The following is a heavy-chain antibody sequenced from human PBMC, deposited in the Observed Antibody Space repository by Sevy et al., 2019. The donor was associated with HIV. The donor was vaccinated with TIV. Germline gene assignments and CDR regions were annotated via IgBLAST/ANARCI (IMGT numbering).Heavy chain of an antibody. CDR3: AGARYDSSGSFDAFDI. CDR2: IFKSGDVT. J-gene: IGHJ3*02. V-gene: IGHV3-23*01. D-gene: IGHD3-22*01. CDR1: GFTLRTYA. Sequence: GGSLRLSCVASGFTLRTYAMNWVRQAPGKGLKWVSTIFKSGDVTYYADSVKGRFTIARDNSKSTVYLHMNSLRAEDTALYFCAGARYDSSGSFDAFDIWGQRTMVTVSS.